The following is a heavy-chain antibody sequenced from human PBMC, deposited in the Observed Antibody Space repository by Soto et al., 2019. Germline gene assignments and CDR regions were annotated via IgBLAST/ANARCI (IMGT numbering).Heavy chain of an antibody. Sequence: NPSETLSLTCVVYGGSLSGVYWTWIRQPPGKGLEWIGEINHSGSTNYSPSLESRVTISLDTSNNQFSLKLSSVTAADTAVYYCARGPXYSYGYSVYYYYYGMDVWGQGTTVTVSS. CDR1: GGSLSGVY. J-gene: IGHJ6*02. V-gene: IGHV4-34*01. D-gene: IGHD5-18*01. CDR2: INHSGST. CDR3: ARGPXYSYGYSVYYYYYGMDV.